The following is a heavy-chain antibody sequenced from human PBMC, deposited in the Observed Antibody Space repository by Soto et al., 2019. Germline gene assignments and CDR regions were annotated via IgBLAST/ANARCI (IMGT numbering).Heavy chain of an antibody. CDR3: ARHYYDILLCYYPPDYMDV. V-gene: IGHV4-39*01. CDR1: DGSISSSSYY. J-gene: IGHJ6*03. Sequence: SETLSISCTVSDGSISSSSYYWGWIRQHTGRGLEWIGSIYYRGSTYYNPYLKSRVTISVDTSKNQFSLKLSSVTAADTAVYFCARHYYDILLCYYPPDYMDVWGKGTPVTVSS. D-gene: IGHD3-9*01. CDR2: IYYRGST.